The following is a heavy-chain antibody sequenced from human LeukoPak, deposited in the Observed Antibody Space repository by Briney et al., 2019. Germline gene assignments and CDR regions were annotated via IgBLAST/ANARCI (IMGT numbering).Heavy chain of an antibody. CDR1: GGSFSGYY. CDR3: ARHARKGAGIFNRFDY. D-gene: IGHD6-19*01. Sequence: SETLSLTCAVYGGSFSGYYWSWIRQPPGKGLEWIGEINHSGSTNYNPSLKSRVTISVDTSKNQFSLKLSSVTAADTAVYYCARHARKGAGIFNRFDYWGQGTPVTVSS. J-gene: IGHJ4*02. V-gene: IGHV4-34*01. CDR2: INHSGST.